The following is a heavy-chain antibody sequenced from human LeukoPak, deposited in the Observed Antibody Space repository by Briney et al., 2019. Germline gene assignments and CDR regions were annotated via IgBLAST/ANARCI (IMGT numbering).Heavy chain of an antibody. V-gene: IGHV3-23*01. J-gene: IGHJ4*02. CDR3: AKDPVVVPAAAIGY. CDR2: ISGSGGST. CDR1: GFTFSSYA. D-gene: IGHD2-2*01. Sequence: GGSLRLSCAASGFTFSSYAMSWVRQAPGKGLEWVSTISGSGGSTYYADSVKGRFTISRDNSKNTLYLQMSSLRAEDTAVYYCAKDPVVVPAAAIGYWGQGTLVTVSS.